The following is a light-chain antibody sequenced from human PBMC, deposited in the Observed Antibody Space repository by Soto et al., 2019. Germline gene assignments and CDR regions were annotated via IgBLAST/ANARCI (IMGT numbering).Light chain of an antibody. Sequence: DLQMTQSPSSVSASIGDSVTIXXRASQGISSWLAWYQQKPGKAPKFXIYAASSLQSGVPSKFSGSGSGTDFTLIISSLQPEDFATYYCQQANSSPLTFGEGTKVDIK. CDR3: QQANSSPLT. CDR1: QGISSW. V-gene: IGKV1D-12*01. J-gene: IGKJ4*01. CDR2: AAS.